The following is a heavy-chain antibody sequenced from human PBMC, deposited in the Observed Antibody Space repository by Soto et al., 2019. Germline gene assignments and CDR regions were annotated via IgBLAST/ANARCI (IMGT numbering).Heavy chain of an antibody. CDR3: AREGVHNYTEYYFDY. J-gene: IGHJ4*02. Sequence: EVQLVESGGGLVNPGGSLRLSCAASGFTFSSYPLHWVRRAPGTGLEWVSTISGIRDYIRYQDSVKGRFTISRDKAKTSLYLQMNSLTAEDTAVYYCAREGVHNYTEYYFDYWGQGTLVTVSS. CDR2: ISGIRDYI. D-gene: IGHD3-10*01. CDR1: GFTFSSYP. V-gene: IGHV3-21*06.